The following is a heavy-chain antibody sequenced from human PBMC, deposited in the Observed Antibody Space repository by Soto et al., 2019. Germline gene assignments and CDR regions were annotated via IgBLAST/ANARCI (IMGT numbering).Heavy chain of an antibody. CDR3: ARDYSSGEDSFDY. Sequence: QVQLVQSGAEVKKPGASVKVSCKASGYTFTSYYMHWVRQAPGQGLEWLGIINPSGGSTSYAQKFQGRVTMTRDTSTSTVYRELSSLRSEDTAVYYCARDYSSGEDSFDYGGQGTLVTVSS. CDR1: GYTFTSYY. CDR2: INPSGGST. J-gene: IGHJ4*02. V-gene: IGHV1-46*03. D-gene: IGHD3-10*01.